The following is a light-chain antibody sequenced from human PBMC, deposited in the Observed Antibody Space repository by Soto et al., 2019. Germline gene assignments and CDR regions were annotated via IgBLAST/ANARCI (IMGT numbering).Light chain of an antibody. CDR3: TSYTSISLYV. Sequence: QSALNKHASVAGFSGQLIIISCTGTSRDVGGYNYVFWYQQHPDKAPKLMIYEASNRPSGVSNRFSGSKSGNTASLTISGLQAVDEADYYCTSYTSISLYVFGTGTKVTVL. CDR1: SRDVGGYNY. V-gene: IGLV2-14*01. J-gene: IGLJ1*01. CDR2: EAS.